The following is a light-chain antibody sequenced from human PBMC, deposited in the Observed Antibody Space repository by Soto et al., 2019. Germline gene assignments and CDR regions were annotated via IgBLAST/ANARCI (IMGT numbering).Light chain of an antibody. Sequence: EIVLTQSPATLSLSPGEIATLYFSASQSVSSYLAWYQHKPGQAPRLLIYDASTRATDIPARFSGSGSGTEFTLTISSLQSEDFAVYYCQQYNNWPPITFGQGTRLEIK. J-gene: IGKJ5*01. CDR2: DAS. V-gene: IGKV3D-15*01. CDR1: QSVSSY. CDR3: QQYNNWPPIT.